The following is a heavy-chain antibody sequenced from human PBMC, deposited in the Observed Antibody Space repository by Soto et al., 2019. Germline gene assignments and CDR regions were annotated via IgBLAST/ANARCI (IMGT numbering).Heavy chain of an antibody. CDR2: ISGSGRTT. CDR1: GFTFSSFA. V-gene: IGHV3-23*01. Sequence: GGSLRLSCAASGFTFSSFAMTWVRQAPGKGLEWVSGISGSGRTTYYADSVKGRFTISRDNSKNTLFLQMTSLRAEDTAVYFCAGKGGYYYSSDYWGQGTLVTVS. D-gene: IGHD5-12*01. J-gene: IGHJ4*02. CDR3: AGKGGYYYSSDY.